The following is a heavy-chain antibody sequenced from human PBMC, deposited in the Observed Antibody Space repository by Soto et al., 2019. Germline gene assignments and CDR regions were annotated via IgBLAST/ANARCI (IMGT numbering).Heavy chain of an antibody. J-gene: IGHJ4*02. CDR2: ISSDGSNE. CDR1: GFTFSSYG. Sequence: PGGSLRLSCAASGFTFSSYGMHWVRQAPGKGLEWVAIISSDGSNEYYADSVKGRFTISRDNSKKTLYLQMNSLRPEDTAVYCCVSRGISAFDHWGQGTLVTVSS. V-gene: IGHV3-30*03. CDR3: VSRGISAFDH. D-gene: IGHD1-1*01.